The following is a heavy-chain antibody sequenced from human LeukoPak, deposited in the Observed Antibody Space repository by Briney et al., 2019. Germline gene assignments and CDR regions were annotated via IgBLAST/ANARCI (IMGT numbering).Heavy chain of an antibody. D-gene: IGHD3-10*01. V-gene: IGHV1-2*06. CDR1: GYTFTGYY. CDR2: INPNSGGT. CDR3: ARTYGSGSYYDY. J-gene: IGHJ4*02. Sequence: ASVKVSCKASGYTFTGYYMHWVRQAPGQGLEWMGRINPNSGGTNYAQKFQGRVTMTRDTSISTAYMELSRLRSDDTAVYYCARTYGSGSYYDYWGQGTLVTVSS.